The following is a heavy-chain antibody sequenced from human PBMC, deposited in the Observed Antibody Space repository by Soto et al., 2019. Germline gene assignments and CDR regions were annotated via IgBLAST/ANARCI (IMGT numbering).Heavy chain of an antibody. Sequence: SVKVSCKASGFTFTSSAVQWVRQARGQRLEWIGWIVVGSGNTNYAQKFQERVTITRDMSTSTAYMELSSLRSEDTAVYYCARDQRRDYDFWSAYSQGFDLWGQGTLVTVSS. V-gene: IGHV1-58*01. CDR2: IVVGSGNT. J-gene: IGHJ5*02. D-gene: IGHD3-3*01. CDR3: ARDQRRDYDFWSAYSQGFDL. CDR1: GFTFTSSA.